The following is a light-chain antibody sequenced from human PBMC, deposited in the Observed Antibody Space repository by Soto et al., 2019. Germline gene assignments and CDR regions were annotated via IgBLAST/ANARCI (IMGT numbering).Light chain of an antibody. V-gene: IGKV1-5*01. CDR1: QSVSTW. CDR3: QQYSSYTRT. J-gene: IGKJ1*01. Sequence: DIQMTQSPSTLSASVGDTVTITCRASQSVSTWLAWYQQTPGKAPKLLMYDASTLESGAPARFSGSGSGTEFTLTISSLQPDDFATYYCQQYSSYTRTFGQGTKVDTK. CDR2: DAS.